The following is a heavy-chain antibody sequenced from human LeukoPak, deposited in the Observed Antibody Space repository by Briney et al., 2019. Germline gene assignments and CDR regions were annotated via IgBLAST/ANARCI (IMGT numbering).Heavy chain of an antibody. CDR2: IYYSGST. CDR1: GGSISSYY. Sequence: PSETLSLTCTVSGGSISSYYWSWIRQPPGKGLEWIGYIYYSGSTNYNPSLKSRVTISVDTSKNQFSLKLSSVTAADTAVYYCAREGLSGQPLDYWGQGTLVTVSS. CDR3: AREGLSGQPLDY. V-gene: IGHV4-59*01. J-gene: IGHJ4*02. D-gene: IGHD3-9*01.